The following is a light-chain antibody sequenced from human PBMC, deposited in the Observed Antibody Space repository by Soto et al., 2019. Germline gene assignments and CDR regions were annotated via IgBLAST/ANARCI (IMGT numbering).Light chain of an antibody. CDR2: DAS. V-gene: IGKV3-11*01. Sequence: IVLTQFPATLSLSPGERATLSCRASQSVSSFLAWYQQKPGQAPRLLIYDASNRATGIPARFSGSGSGTDFTLTISRLEPEDFAVYFCQQRGNSLTFGQGTKVDIK. CDR3: QQRGNSLT. CDR1: QSVSSF. J-gene: IGKJ1*01.